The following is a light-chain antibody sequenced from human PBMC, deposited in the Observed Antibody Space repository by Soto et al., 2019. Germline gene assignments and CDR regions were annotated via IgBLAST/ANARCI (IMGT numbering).Light chain of an antibody. V-gene: IGLV2-14*01. CDR1: SSDVGGYDY. CDR3: SSSTSTDTLV. J-gene: IGLJ2*01. CDR2: EVS. Sequence: QSVLTQPASVSGSPGQSITISCTGTSSDVGGYDYVSWYQQHPGKAPKLMIYEVSHRPSGVSNRFSGSKSGNTASLTISGLQTEDEADYYCSSSTSTDTLVFGGGTQLTVL.